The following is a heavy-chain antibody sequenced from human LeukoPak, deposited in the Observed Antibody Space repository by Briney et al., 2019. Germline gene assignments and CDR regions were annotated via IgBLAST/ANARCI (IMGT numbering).Heavy chain of an antibody. CDR3: ANGISGYCSSTSCLDAFDI. Sequence: GRSLRLSCAASGFTFSSYGMHWVRQAPGKGLEWVAFIRYDGSNKYYADSVKGRFTISRDNSKNTLYLQMNSLRAEDTAVYYCANGISGYCSSTSCLDAFDIWGQGTMVTVSS. D-gene: IGHD2-2*03. CDR1: GFTFSSYG. V-gene: IGHV3-30*02. J-gene: IGHJ3*02. CDR2: IRYDGSNK.